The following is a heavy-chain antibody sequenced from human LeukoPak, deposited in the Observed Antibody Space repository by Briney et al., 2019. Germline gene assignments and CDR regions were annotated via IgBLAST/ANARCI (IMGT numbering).Heavy chain of an antibody. CDR2: IIPIFGTA. Sequence: GASVKVSCKASGGTFSSYAISWVRQAPGQELEWMGGIIPIFGTANYAQKFQGRVTITADESTSTAYMELSSLSSEDTAVYYCARAGELELRDGYFDYWGQGTLVTVSS. CDR3: ARAGELELRDGYFDY. V-gene: IGHV1-69*13. CDR1: GGTFSSYA. D-gene: IGHD1-7*01. J-gene: IGHJ4*02.